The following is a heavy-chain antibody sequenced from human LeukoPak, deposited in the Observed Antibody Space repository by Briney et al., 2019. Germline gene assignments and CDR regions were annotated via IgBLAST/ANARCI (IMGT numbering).Heavy chain of an antibody. CDR1: GGTFSSYA. D-gene: IGHD3-16*02. CDR3: ARDLRPYDYVWGSYRYKVSFDY. CDR2: IIPILGIA. Sequence: GASVKVSCKASGGTFSSYAISWVRQAPGQGLEWMGRIIPILGIANYAQKFQGRVTITADKSTSTAYMELSSLRSEDTAVYYCARDLRPYDYVWGSYRYKVSFDYWGQGTLVTVSS. J-gene: IGHJ4*02. V-gene: IGHV1-69*04.